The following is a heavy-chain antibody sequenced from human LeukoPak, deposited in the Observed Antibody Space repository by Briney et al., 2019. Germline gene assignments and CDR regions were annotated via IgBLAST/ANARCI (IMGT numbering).Heavy chain of an antibody. D-gene: IGHD3-10*01. J-gene: IGHJ4*02. CDR1: GFSIRSSA. V-gene: IGHV3-21*01. CDR3: AREIPGGAINLDY. CDR2: INNVASHI. Sequence: PGGSLRLSCAASGFSIRSSAMNWVRQAPGKGLEWVSSINNVASHIYYAGSVRGRFTISRDNAKNSVYLQMNSLRAEDTAVYYCAREIPGGAINLDYWGQGTLVTVSS.